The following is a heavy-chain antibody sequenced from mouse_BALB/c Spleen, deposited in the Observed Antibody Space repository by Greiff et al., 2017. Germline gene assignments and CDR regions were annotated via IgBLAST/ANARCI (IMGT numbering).Heavy chain of an antibody. CDR3: ARLGYCGSICFDY. CDR2: ISSGGSYT. Sequence: EVKLVESGGDLVKPGGSLKLSCAASGFTFSSYGMSWVRQTPDKRLEWVATISSGGSYTYYPDSVKGRFTISRDNAKNTLYLQMSSLKSEDTAMYYWARLGYCGSICFDYWGQGTTLTVSS. V-gene: IGHV5-6*01. D-gene: IGHD1-1*01. J-gene: IGHJ2*01. CDR1: GFTFSSYG.